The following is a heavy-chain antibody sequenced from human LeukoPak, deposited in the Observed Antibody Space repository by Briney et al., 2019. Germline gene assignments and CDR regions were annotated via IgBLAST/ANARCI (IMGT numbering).Heavy chain of an antibody. Sequence: SETLSLXCTVSGGSISSYYWSWIRQPPGKGLEWIGYIYYNGSTNYNPSLKSRVTISVDTSKNQFSLKLSSVTAADTTVYYCARGPGDYWGQGTLVTVSS. J-gene: IGHJ4*02. CDR2: IYYNGST. CDR1: GGSISSYY. CDR3: ARGPGDY. V-gene: IGHV4-59*01.